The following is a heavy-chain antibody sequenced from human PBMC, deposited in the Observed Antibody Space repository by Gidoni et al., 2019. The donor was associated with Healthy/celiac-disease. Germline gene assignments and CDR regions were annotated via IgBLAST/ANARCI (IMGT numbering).Heavy chain of an antibody. J-gene: IGHJ3*02. CDR1: GGSISSYY. CDR3: AREGRVLLWFGELFGAFDI. Sequence: QVQLQESGPGLVKPSETLSLTCTVSGGSISSYYWSWIRQPPGKGLEWIGYIYYSGSTNYNPSLKSRVTISVDTSKNQFSLKLSSVTAADTAVYYCAREGRVLLWFGELFGAFDIWGQGTMVTVSS. D-gene: IGHD3-10*01. CDR2: IYYSGST. V-gene: IGHV4-59*01.